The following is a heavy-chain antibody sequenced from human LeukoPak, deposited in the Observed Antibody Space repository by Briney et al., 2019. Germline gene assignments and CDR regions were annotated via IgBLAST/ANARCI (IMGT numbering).Heavy chain of an antibody. CDR2: ISSDGDST. CDR3: AKADGSSSSCYTVDY. CDR1: GFTFDDYA. D-gene: IGHD2-2*02. V-gene: IGHV3-43*01. Sequence: GGSLRLSCAASGFTFDDYAMHWVRQAPGKGLQWVSLISSDGDSTNYADSVKGRFTISRDNSKNSLYLQMNSLRTEDTALYYCAKADGSSSSCYTVDYWAREPWSPSPQ. J-gene: IGHJ4*02.